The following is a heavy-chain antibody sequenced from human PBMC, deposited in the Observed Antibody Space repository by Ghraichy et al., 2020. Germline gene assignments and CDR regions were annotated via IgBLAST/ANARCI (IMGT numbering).Heavy chain of an antibody. V-gene: IGHV3-21*01. Sequence: GGSLRLSCAASRFTFSSYSMNWVRQAPGKGLEWVSSISSSSSYIYYADSVKGRFTISRDNAKNSLYLQMNSLRAEDTAVYYCARDHEYIAAAGMGGVWDYGMDVWGQGTTVTVSS. CDR3: ARDHEYIAAAGMGGVWDYGMDV. CDR1: RFTFSSYS. CDR2: ISSSSSYI. D-gene: IGHD6-13*01. J-gene: IGHJ6*02.